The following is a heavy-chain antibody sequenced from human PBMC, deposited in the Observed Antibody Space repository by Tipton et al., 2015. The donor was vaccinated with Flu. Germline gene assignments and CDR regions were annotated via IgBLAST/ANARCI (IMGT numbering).Heavy chain of an antibody. CDR1: GGSISSSSFY. CDR3: ARGPEQWLVNPHYFDY. V-gene: IGHV4-39*07. J-gene: IGHJ4*02. D-gene: IGHD6-19*01. Sequence: TLSLTCTISGGSISSSSFYWGWIRQSPGKGLEWIGSMYYSGSTYYNPSLKSRVTISVDTSKNQFSLKLHSVTAADTAVYYCARGPEQWLVNPHYFDYWGQGTLITVSS. CDR2: MYYSGST.